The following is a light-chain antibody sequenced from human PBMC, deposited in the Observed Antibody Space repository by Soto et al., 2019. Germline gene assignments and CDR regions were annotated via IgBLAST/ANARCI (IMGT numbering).Light chain of an antibody. CDR2: SDN. V-gene: IGLV1-44*01. J-gene: IGLJ2*01. CDR3: AVWDDSPNEAL. CDR1: RSSVGTNT. Sequence: QSVLSQPPSASGTPGQRVSISCSGARSSVGTNTVSWYQQVPGTAPKLLIYSDNQRPSGVPDRFSGSKSGTSASLGISGLQSEDEADYYCAVWDDSPNEALFGGGTKLTVL.